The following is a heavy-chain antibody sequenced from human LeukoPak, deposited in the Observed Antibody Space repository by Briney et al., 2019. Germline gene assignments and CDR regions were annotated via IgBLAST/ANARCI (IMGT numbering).Heavy chain of an antibody. J-gene: IGHJ4*02. CDR2: ISGSGGST. CDR3: AGALLEVVVAATHTLDY. V-gene: IGHV3-23*01. D-gene: IGHD2-15*01. CDR1: GFTFSSYA. Sequence: PGGSLRLSCAASGFTFSSYAMSWVRQAPGKGLEWVSAISGSGGSTYYADSVKGRFTISRDNSKNTLYLQMNSLRAEDTAVYYCAGALLEVVVAATHTLDYWGQGTLVTVSS.